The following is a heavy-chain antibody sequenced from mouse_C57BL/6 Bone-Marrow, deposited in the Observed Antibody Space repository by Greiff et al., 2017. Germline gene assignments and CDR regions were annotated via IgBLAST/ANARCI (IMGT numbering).Heavy chain of an antibody. CDR1: GFTFSDYY. V-gene: IGHV5-16*01. CDR3: ARDPITTVVATRWYFDV. D-gene: IGHD1-1*01. CDR2: INYDGSST. J-gene: IGHJ1*03. Sequence: EVKVVESEGGLVQPGSSMKLSCTASGFTFSDYYMAWVRQVPEKGLEWVANINYDGSSTYYLDSLKSRFIISRDNAKNILYLQMSSLKSEDTATYYCARDPITTVVATRWYFDVWGTGTTVTVSS.